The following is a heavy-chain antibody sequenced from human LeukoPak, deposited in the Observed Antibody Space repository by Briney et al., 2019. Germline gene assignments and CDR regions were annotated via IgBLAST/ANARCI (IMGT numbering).Heavy chain of an antibody. D-gene: IGHD3-3*01. J-gene: IGHJ5*02. Sequence: GGSLRLSCAASGFTVSSNYMSWVRQAPGKGLEWVGFIRSKAYGGTTEYAASVKGRFTISRDDSKSIAYLQMNSLKTEDTAVYYCTRVITIAWGQGTLVTVSS. CDR3: TRVITIA. CDR1: GFTVSSNY. V-gene: IGHV3-49*04. CDR2: IRSKAYGGTT.